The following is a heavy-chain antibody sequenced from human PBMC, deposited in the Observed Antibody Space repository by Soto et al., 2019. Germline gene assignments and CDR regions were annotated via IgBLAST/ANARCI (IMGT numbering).Heavy chain of an antibody. V-gene: IGHV4-30-4*01. Sequence: QVQLQESGPGLVKPSETLSLTCTVSGGSISGGVHSWSWIRQPPGKGLEWIGHIFDSGSTYYHPSLKSRLTISVDTSKNQSSRRLRSVTAADTAVYYCAIEIMPLTIDWYFELWGRGTLVTVSS. CDR3: AIEIMPLTIDWYFEL. CDR1: GGSISGGVHS. J-gene: IGHJ2*01. D-gene: IGHD4-17*01. CDR2: IFDSGST.